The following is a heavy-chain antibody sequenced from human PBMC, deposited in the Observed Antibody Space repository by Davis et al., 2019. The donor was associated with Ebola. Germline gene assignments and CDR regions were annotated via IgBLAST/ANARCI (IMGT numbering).Heavy chain of an antibody. J-gene: IGHJ4*02. CDR3: ARDRGIVGATEVFDY. V-gene: IGHV3-30*01. D-gene: IGHD1-26*01. Sequence: YADSVKGRFTISRDNSKNTLYLQMNSLRAEDTAVYYCARDRGIVGATEVFDYWGQGTLVTVSS.